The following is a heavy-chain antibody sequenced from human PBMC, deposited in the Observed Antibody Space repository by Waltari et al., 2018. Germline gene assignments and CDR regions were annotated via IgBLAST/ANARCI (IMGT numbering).Heavy chain of an antibody. Sequence: EVQLVQSGAEVKKPGESLKISCKGSGYSFTSYWIGWVRQIPGKGLEWMGIIYSGDSDTRYSPSFQGQVTISADKYISTAYLQLSSLKASVTAMYYCARCAGTPDGDFDDWGQGTLVTVSS. CDR2: IYSGDSDT. J-gene: IGHJ4*02. CDR1: GYSFTSYW. CDR3: ARCAGTPDGDFDD. D-gene: IGHD1-1*01. V-gene: IGHV5-51*03.